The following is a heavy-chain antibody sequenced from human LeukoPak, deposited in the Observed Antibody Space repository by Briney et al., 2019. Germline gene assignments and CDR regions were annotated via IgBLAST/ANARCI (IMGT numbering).Heavy chain of an antibody. Sequence: GGSLRLSCAASGFSLTGYRIHWVRQVPGKGLVWLSCINGDGSKIDYADSVKGRFSVSRDNADNTVYVQMNSLRVEDTAVYYCARDKFGGMDVWGKGTTVTVSS. CDR1: GFSLTGYR. J-gene: IGHJ6*04. V-gene: IGHV3-74*01. CDR3: ARDKFGGMDV. CDR2: INGDGSKI. D-gene: IGHD3-10*01.